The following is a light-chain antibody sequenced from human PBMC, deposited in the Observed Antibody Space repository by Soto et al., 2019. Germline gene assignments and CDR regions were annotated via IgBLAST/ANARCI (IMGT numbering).Light chain of an antibody. Sequence: QSVLTQPASVSGSPGQSITISCTGTSSDVGGNKYVSWYQQYPGKVPKLLINKVTNRPSGVSYRFSGSKSGNTASLTISARLAEDEADYFCASSTSDSLYVFGTGTKLTVL. V-gene: IGLV2-14*01. CDR2: KVT. CDR1: SSDVGGNKY. J-gene: IGLJ1*01. CDR3: ASSTSDSLYV.